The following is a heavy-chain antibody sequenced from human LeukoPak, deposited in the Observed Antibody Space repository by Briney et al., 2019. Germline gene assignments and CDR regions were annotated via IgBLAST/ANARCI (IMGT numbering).Heavy chain of an antibody. CDR1: GYTFPSFG. CDR3: ARLYSSSSTSDY. CDR2: ISAYNGNT. V-gene: IGHV1-18*01. D-gene: IGHD6-6*01. Sequence: ASVKVSCKASGYTFPSFGIGWVRQAPGQGLEWMGWISAYNGNTNYAQQLQGRVTMTTDTSTSTAYMELRSLRSDDTAVYYCARLYSSSSTSDYWGQGTLVTVSS. J-gene: IGHJ4*02.